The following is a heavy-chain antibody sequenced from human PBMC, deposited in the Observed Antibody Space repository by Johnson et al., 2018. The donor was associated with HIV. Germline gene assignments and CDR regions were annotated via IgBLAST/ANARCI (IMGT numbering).Heavy chain of an antibody. V-gene: IGHV3-13*01. CDR2: IAFSGNI. Sequence: VQLVESGGGLVQPGGSLRLSCAASEFTFSNHDMHWVRQTTGKGLEWVSGIAFSGNINQPESVKGRFTISRDDSKNTLYLQMNSLKTEDTAVYYCTTDLASDAFDIWGQGTMVTVSS. CDR3: TTDLASDAFDI. J-gene: IGHJ3*02. CDR1: EFTFSNHD.